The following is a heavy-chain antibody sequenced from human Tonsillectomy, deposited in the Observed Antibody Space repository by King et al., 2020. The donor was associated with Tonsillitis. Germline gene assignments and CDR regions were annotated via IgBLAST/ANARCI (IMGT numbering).Heavy chain of an antibody. V-gene: IGHV3-21*01. Sequence: VQLVESGGGLVKPGGSLRLSCAASGFTFSSYSMNWVRQAPGKGLEWVSYISSSSGYIFYADSVKGRFTISRDNAKNSLYLQMNSLRAEDTAVYYCAKNSGGSYGGFDQWGQGTLVTVSS. CDR2: ISSSSGYI. D-gene: IGHD1-26*01. J-gene: IGHJ4*02. CDR1: GFTFSSYS. CDR3: AKNSGGSYGGFDQ.